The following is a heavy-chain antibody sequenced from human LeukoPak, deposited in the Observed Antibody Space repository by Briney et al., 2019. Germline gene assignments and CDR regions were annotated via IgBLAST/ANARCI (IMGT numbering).Heavy chain of an antibody. J-gene: IGHJ6*03. V-gene: IGHV1-8*01. CDR1: GYTFTSYD. Sequence: ASVKVSCKASGYTFTSYDINWVRQATGQGLEWMGWMNPNSGNTGYAQKFQGRVTMTRNTSISTAYMELSSLRSEDTAMYYCARSHPSYYYYYMDVWGKGTTVTISS. CDR3: ARSHPSYYYYYMDV. CDR2: MNPNSGNT.